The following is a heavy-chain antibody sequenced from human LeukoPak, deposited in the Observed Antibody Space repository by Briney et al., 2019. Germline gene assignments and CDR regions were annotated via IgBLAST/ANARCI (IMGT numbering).Heavy chain of an antibody. CDR1: GYTFTDYY. Sequence: GATVKISCKASGYTFTDYYMHWVQQAPGKGLEWMGRVDPEDGETIYAEKFQGRVTITADTSTDTAYMELSSLRSEDTAVYYCATGDWELLFDYWGQGTLVTVSS. V-gene: IGHV1-69-2*01. J-gene: IGHJ4*02. CDR3: ATGDWELLFDY. CDR2: VDPEDGET. D-gene: IGHD1-26*01.